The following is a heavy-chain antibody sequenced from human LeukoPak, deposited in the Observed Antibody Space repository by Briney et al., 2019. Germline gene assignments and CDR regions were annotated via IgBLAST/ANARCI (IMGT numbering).Heavy chain of an antibody. V-gene: IGHV3-74*01. CDR2: INSDGSST. Sequence: PGGSLRLSCAASGFTFSNYWMHLVRQAPGKGLVWVSRINSDGSSTTYADSVKGRFTISRDNAKNTLYVQMNSLSDEDTAVYFCARGTSGLGAFDMWGQGTMVTVYS. CDR1: GFTFSNYW. CDR3: ARGTSGLGAFDM. D-gene: IGHD3/OR15-3a*01. J-gene: IGHJ3*02.